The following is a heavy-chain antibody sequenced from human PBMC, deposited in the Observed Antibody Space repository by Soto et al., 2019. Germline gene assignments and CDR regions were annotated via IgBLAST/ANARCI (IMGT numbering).Heavy chain of an antibody. CDR1: GGTFSSYA. CDR2: IIPIFGTA. J-gene: IGHJ6*02. V-gene: IGHV1-69*13. D-gene: IGHD2-21*02. CDR3: ARNLCGGDCFTHDYYYYGMDV. Sequence: ASVKVSCKVSGGTFSSYAISWVRQAPGQGLEWMGGIIPIFGTANYAQKFQGRVTITADESTSTAYMELSSLRSEDTAVYYCARNLCGGDCFTHDYYYYGMDVWGQGTTVTVSS.